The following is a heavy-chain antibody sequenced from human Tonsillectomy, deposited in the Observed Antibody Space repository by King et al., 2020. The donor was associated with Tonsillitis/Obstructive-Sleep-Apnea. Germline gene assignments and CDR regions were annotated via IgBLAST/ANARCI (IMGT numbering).Heavy chain of an antibody. CDR3: ARERPRRRLGGTNWFDP. CDR1: GFTFSSYE. J-gene: IGHJ5*02. CDR2: ISSSGSTI. V-gene: IGHV3-48*03. D-gene: IGHD3-16*01. Sequence: DVQLVESGGGLVQPGGSLRLSCAASGFTFSSYEMNWVRQAPGKGLEWVSYISSSGSTIYYADSVKGRFTISRDNAKNSLYLQMNSLRAEDTAVYYCARERPRRRLGGTNWFDPWGQGTLVTVSS.